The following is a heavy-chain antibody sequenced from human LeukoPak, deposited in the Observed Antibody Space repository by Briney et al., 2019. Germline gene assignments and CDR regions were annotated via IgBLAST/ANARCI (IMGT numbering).Heavy chain of an antibody. CDR2: ISSSGSTI. D-gene: IGHD3-10*01. CDR1: GFTFSDYY. V-gene: IGHV3-11*01. J-gene: IGHJ4*02. CDR3: ARDSLMVRGVNSH. Sequence: PGGSLRLSCAASGFTFSDYYMSWIRQAPGKGLEWVSYISSSGSTIYYADPVKGRFTISRDNAKNSLYLRMNSLRAEDTAVYYCARDSLMVRGVNSHWGQGTLVTVSS.